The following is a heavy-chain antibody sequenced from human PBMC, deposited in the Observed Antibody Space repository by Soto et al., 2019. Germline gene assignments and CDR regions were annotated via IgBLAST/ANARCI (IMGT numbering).Heavy chain of an antibody. CDR1: GFTFSSYG. V-gene: IGHV3-30*18. CDR2: ISYDGSNK. J-gene: IGHJ6*02. D-gene: IGHD6-19*01. Sequence: PGGSLRLSCAASGFTFSSYGMHWVRQAPGKGLEWVAVISYDGSNKYYADSVKGRFTISRDNSKNTLYLQMNSLRAEDTAVYYCAKVIAVAGGGMDVWGQGTTVTVSS. CDR3: AKVIAVAGGGMDV.